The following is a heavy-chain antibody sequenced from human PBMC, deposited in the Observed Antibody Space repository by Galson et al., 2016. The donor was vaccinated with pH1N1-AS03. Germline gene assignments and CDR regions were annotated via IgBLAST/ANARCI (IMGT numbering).Heavy chain of an antibody. CDR1: GYIFTGFY. CDR2: INTDSGVT. Sequence: SVKVSCKASGYIFTGFYVHWVRQAPGQGLEWMGWINTDSGVTNYAQKFEAWVTMTRDTSVSTAYMELYGLKSDDTAVYYCARDPRGPCTSATCPTTYYFGMDVWGQGPTVIVSS. CDR3: ARDPRGPCTSATCPTTYYFGMDV. D-gene: IGHD2-2*01. J-gene: IGHJ6*02. V-gene: IGHV1-2*04.